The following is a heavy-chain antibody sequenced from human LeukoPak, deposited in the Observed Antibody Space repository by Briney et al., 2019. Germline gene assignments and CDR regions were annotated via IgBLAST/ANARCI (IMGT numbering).Heavy chain of an antibody. J-gene: IGHJ6*03. CDR3: ARERLYGDYYYFYFMDV. V-gene: IGHV3-7*01. Sequence: GGSLRLSCAASGFTFSSYWMSWVRQAPGKGLEWVANIKQDGSEKYYVDSVKGRFTISRDNAKNSLYLQMNRLRAEDTAVYYCARERLYGDYYYFYFMDVWGKGTTVSVS. CDR1: GFTFSSYW. CDR2: IKQDGSEK. D-gene: IGHD4-17*01.